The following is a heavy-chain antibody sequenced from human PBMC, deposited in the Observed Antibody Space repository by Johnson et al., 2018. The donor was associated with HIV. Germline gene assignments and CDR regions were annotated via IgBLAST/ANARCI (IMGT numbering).Heavy chain of an antibody. D-gene: IGHD2-15*01. V-gene: IGHV3-30-3*01. J-gene: IGHJ3*02. CDR1: GFTFSDYY. CDR3: ARDDTLGYCSGGSCPGAFDI. CDR2: ISYDGSNK. Sequence: QVQLVESGGGLVQPGGSLRLSCAASGFTFSDYYMSWIRQAPGKGLEWVAVISYDGSNKYYADSVKGRFTISRDNFKNTLYLQMNSLRAEDTAVYYCARDDTLGYCSGGSCPGAFDIWGQGTMVTVSS.